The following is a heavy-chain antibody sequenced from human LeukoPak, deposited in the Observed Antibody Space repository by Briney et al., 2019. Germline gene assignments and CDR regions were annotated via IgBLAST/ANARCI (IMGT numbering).Heavy chain of an antibody. Sequence: NSSETLSLTCTVSGGSISSSSYYWGWIRQPPGKGLEWIGEINHSGSTNYNPSLKSRVTISVDTSKNQFFLKLSSVTAADTAVYYCASRDFYYGSGSYLWGQGTLVTVSS. V-gene: IGHV4-39*07. CDR3: ASRDFYYGSGSYL. D-gene: IGHD3-10*01. CDR2: INHSGST. CDR1: GGSISSSSYY. J-gene: IGHJ4*02.